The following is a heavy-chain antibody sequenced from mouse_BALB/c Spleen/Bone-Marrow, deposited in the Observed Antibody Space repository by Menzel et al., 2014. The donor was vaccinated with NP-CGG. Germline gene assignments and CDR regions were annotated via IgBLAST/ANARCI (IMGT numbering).Heavy chain of an antibody. CDR2: IDPANGNT. CDR1: GFNIKDTY. CDR3: ARWEYYALDF. Sequence: EVQLVDSGAVLVKPGASVKFSCTASGFNIKDTYMHWVKQRPEQGLEWIGRIDPANGNTKYDPKFQGKATITADTSSNTAYLQLSSLTSEDTAVYYCARWEYYALDFWGQGTSVTVSS. D-gene: IGHD4-1*01. J-gene: IGHJ4*01. V-gene: IGHV14-3*02.